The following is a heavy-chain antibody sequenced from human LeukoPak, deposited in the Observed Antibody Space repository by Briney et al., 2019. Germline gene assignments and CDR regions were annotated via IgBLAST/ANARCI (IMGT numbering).Heavy chain of an antibody. D-gene: IGHD4-23*01. CDR1: GGSISSYY. CDR2: IYYTGYT. J-gene: IGHJ4*02. V-gene: IGHV4-59*01. Sequence: SETLSLTCTVSGGSISSYYWSWIRQPPGKGLEWIGYIYYTGYTNYNPSLKSRVTISVGTSKNQFSLKLTSLTAADTAVYYCARVRGQLAVGNFDYWGQGTLVTVSS. CDR3: ARVRGQLAVGNFDY.